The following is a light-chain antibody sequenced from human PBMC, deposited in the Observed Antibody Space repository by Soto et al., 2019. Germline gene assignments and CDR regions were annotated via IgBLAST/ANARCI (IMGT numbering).Light chain of an antibody. V-gene: IGKV1-5*01. CDR2: DAS. J-gene: IGKJ4*01. CDR3: QQYNSYSIT. Sequence: DIQMTQSPSTLSASVGDRVTITCRASQSIGSWLAWYQQEPGKAPKLLIYDASSLESGVPSRFSGSGSGTEFTLTISSLQPDDCATYYCQQYNSYSITFCGGTKVEIK. CDR1: QSIGSW.